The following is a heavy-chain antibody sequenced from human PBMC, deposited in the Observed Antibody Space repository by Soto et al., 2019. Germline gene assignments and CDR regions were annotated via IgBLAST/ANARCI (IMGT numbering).Heavy chain of an antibody. Sequence: SETLSLTCTVSGGSISSGGYYWIWLRQHPGKGLEWTGYSYYSGSTYYNPSLKSRVTVSVDTSKNQFSLKLSSVTAADTAVYYCARGGQQLVRSAPNWYFQLWGRGTLVSVS. D-gene: IGHD6-13*01. V-gene: IGHV4-31*03. CDR2: SYYSGST. J-gene: IGHJ2*01. CDR1: GGSISSGGYY. CDR3: ARGGQQLVRSAPNWYFQL.